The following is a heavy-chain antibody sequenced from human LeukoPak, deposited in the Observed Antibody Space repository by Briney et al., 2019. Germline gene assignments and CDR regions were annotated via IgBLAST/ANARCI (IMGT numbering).Heavy chain of an antibody. CDR3: ARALYSSGWYVRWFDP. Sequence: PSETLSLTCTVSGYSISSGYYWGWIRQPPGKGLEWIGSIYHSGSTYYNPSLKSRVTISVDTSKNQFSLKLSSVTAADTAVYYCARALYSSGWYVRWFDPWGQGTLVTVSS. CDR2: IYHSGST. D-gene: IGHD6-19*01. CDR1: GYSISSGYY. J-gene: IGHJ5*02. V-gene: IGHV4-38-2*02.